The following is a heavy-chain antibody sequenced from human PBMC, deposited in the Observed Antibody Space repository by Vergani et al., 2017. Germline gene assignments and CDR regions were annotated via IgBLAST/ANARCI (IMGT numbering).Heavy chain of an antibody. CDR3: AKLGARVVYASNLDY. J-gene: IGHJ4*02. D-gene: IGHD2-8*02. V-gene: IGHV3-23*04. CDR2: ISGSGGST. CDR1: GFTFSSYA. Sequence: EVQLVETGGGLIQPGGSLRLSCAASGFTFSSYAMSWVRQAPGKGLEWVSAISGSGGSTYYADSVKGRFTISRDNSKNTLYLQMNSLRAEDTAVYYCAKLGARVVYASNLDYWGQGTLVTVSS.